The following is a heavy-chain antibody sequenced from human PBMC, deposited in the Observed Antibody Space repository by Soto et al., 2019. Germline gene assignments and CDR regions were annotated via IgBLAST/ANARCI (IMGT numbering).Heavy chain of an antibody. Sequence: PSETLSLTCTVYGGSISRGDYSWSWIRQPPGKGLEWIGYIYYSGSTYYNPSLKSRVTISVDTSKNQFSLKLSSVTAADTAVYYCARVWSGYYDEYNWFGPWGQGTLVTVSS. J-gene: IGHJ5*02. V-gene: IGHV4-30-4*01. CDR1: GGSISRGDYS. D-gene: IGHD3-3*01. CDR3: ARVWSGYYDEYNWFGP. CDR2: IYYSGST.